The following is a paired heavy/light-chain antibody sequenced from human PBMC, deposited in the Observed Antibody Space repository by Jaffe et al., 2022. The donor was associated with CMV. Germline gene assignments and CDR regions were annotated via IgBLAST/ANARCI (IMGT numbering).Light chain of an antibody. J-gene: IGLJ2*01. V-gene: IGLV1-44*01. CDR3: SAWDDSLNVL. CDR1: SSNIGSNN. Sequence: QSVLTQPPSASGTPGQRVTISCSGSSSNIGSNNVNWYQQLPGTAPKLLIHTNNQRPSGVPDRFSGSKSGTSASLAISGLQSEDEADYYCSAWDDSLNVLFGGGTKLTVL. CDR2: TNN.
Heavy chain of an antibody. CDR3: AKDRKSGSYFLGYYYGMDV. J-gene: IGHJ6*02. D-gene: IGHD1-26*01. CDR1: GFTFSTYG. Sequence: QVQLVESGGGVVQPGRSLRLSCAASGFTFSTYGMHWVRQAPGKGLEWVAFIPYDGNNKYYADSVKGRFTISRDNSKNTLYLQTNSLRAEDTAVYYCAKDRKSGSYFLGYYYGMDVWGQGTTVTVSS. CDR2: IPYDGNNK. V-gene: IGHV3-30*18.